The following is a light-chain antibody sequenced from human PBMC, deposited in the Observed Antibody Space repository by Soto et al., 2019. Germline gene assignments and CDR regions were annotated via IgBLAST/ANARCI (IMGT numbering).Light chain of an antibody. J-gene: IGKJ2*01. CDR3: MQGTHWPPYI. Sequence: DVVMTQSPLSLPVTLGQPASISCRSSHSLVYSDGIAYLNWFQQRPGQSPRRLIYKVSYRDSGVPDRFSGSGSGTDFTLRISRVESEDVGVYYCMQGTHWPPYIFGQGTKLEIK. V-gene: IGKV2-30*01. CDR1: HSLVYSDGIAY. CDR2: KVS.